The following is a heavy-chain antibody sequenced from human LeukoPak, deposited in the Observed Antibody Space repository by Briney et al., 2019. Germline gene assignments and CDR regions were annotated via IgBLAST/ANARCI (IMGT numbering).Heavy chain of an antibody. CDR2: IYYSGST. CDR1: GGSISSGDYY. D-gene: IGHD4-17*01. J-gene: IGHJ4*02. V-gene: IGHV4-30-4*01. CDR3: ARALYSMTTVTTEYWFDY. Sequence: SQTQSLTCTVSGGSISSGDYYWSWIRQPPGKGLEWIGYIYYSGSTYYNPSLQSRVIISVDTSKNQFSLKLTSVTAADTAVYYCARALYSMTTVTTEYWFDYWGQGTLVTVSS.